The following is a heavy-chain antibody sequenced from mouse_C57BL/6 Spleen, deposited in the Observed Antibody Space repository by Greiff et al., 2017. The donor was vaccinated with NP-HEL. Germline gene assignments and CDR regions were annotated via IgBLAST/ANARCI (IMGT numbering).Heavy chain of an antibody. Sequence: VQLQQPGAELVKPGASVKLSCKASGYTFTSYWMQWVKQRPGQGLEWIGEIDPSDSYTNYNQKFKGKATLTVDTSSSTAYMQLSSLTSEDSAVYYCARSGVYYGNYADYWGQGTTLTVSS. CDR2: IDPSDSYT. J-gene: IGHJ2*01. CDR1: GYTFTSYW. D-gene: IGHD2-1*01. CDR3: ARSGVYYGNYADY. V-gene: IGHV1-50*01.